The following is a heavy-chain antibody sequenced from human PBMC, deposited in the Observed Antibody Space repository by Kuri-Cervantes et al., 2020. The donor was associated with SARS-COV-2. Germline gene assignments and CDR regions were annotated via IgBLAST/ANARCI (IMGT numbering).Heavy chain of an antibody. CDR2: IRSKANVYAT. J-gene: IGHJ6*03. Sequence: GGSLRLSCAASGLTFSGAAMHWVRQASGKGLEWVGRIRSKANVYATVYTASAKGRFTLSRDDSKNMAYLQMNSLTTEDTAVYYCTTQYDAPYMDVWGKGTTVTVSS. V-gene: IGHV3-73*01. CDR1: GLTFSGAA. D-gene: IGHD1-1*01. CDR3: TTQYDAPYMDV.